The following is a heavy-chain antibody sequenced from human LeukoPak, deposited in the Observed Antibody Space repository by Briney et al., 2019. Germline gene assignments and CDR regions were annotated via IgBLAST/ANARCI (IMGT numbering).Heavy chain of an antibody. J-gene: IGHJ4*02. CDR3: ARGHIYDFWSYYYHPYFDY. CDR2: IYYSGNT. Sequence: KASETLTLTCTASGGTISSYYWSWIRQPPGKRLEWIGNIYYSGNTNYNPSLKSRVTISVDTSKNQFSLRLTSVTAADTAVYYCARGHIYDFWSYYYHPYFDYWGQGTLVTVSS. D-gene: IGHD3-3*01. V-gene: IGHV4-59*01. CDR1: GGTISSYY.